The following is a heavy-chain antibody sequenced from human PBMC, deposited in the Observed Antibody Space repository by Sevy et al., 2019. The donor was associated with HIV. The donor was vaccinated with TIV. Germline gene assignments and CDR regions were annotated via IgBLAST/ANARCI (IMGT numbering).Heavy chain of an antibody. Sequence: SETLSLTCTVSGDSISSNYWSWIRQPPGKGLEWIGYIYYGGMTNYNPSLKSRVTILEDTSKNQFSLRLSSVTAADTAVYYCARTEPSLYYGMDVWGQGTTVTVSS. J-gene: IGHJ6*02. CDR3: ARTEPSLYYGMDV. CDR2: IYYGGMT. CDR1: GDSISSNY. V-gene: IGHV4-59*01.